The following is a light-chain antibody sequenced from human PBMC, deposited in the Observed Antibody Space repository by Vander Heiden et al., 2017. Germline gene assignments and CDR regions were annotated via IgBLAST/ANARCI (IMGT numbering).Light chain of an antibody. CDR3: QQYLSSVWT. CDR2: GAS. J-gene: IGKJ1*01. CDR1: QTLSSTY. V-gene: IGKV3-20*01. Sequence: ESALTQSPGSLFLSPGDTATLPCRASQTLSSTYLAWYHHRPGQGPRLLIYGASNRATGIPDRFSGSGTGTDFTLTISGLEPEDSGVYYCQQYLSSVWTFGRGTKV.